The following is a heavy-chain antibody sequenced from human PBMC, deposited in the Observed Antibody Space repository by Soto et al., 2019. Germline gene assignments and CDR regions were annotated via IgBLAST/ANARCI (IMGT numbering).Heavy chain of an antibody. V-gene: IGHV3-23*01. CDR3: ARDPGGHYCTSTSCLYFFDH. Sequence: EVQLLESGGALVQPGGSLRLSCAASGFTFSNHAMNWVRQAPGKGLEWVSTISDSGSTYYADSVKGRFTISRDISKNTLYLQMNSLRAEAKAVYYCARDPGGHYCTSTSCLYFFDHWGQGTLVIVSS. D-gene: IGHD2-2*01. CDR1: GFTFSNHA. CDR2: ISDSGST. J-gene: IGHJ4*02.